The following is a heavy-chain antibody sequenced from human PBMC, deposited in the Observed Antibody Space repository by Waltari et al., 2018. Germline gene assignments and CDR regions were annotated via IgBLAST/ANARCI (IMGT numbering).Heavy chain of an antibody. CDR1: GYTFTSYD. J-gene: IGHJ4*02. D-gene: IGHD6-19*01. CDR3: ARGRIAVAGTQLDY. CDR2: MNPNSGNT. V-gene: IGHV1-8*01. Sequence: VQLVQSGAEVKKPGASVKVSCKASGYTFTSYDINGVRQATGQGLEWMGWMNPNSGNTGYAQKFQGRVTMTRNTSISTAYMELSSLRSEDTAVYYCARGRIAVAGTQLDYWGQGTLVTVSS.